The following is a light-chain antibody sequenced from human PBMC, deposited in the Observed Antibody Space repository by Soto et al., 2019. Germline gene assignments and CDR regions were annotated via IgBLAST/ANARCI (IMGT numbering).Light chain of an antibody. V-gene: IGKV1-5*03. CDR3: QQRFNWQVT. J-gene: IGKJ5*01. Sequence: DIQMTQSPSTLSASVGDRVTITCRASQIISTWLAWYQQKPGKAPKLLIYKASSLESGVPSRFSGSGSGTDFTLTISSLEPEDFAVYYCQQRFNWQVTFGQGTRLEIK. CDR1: QIISTW. CDR2: KAS.